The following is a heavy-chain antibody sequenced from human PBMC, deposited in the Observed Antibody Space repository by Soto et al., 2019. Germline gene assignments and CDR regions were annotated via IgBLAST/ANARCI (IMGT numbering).Heavy chain of an antibody. Sequence: EAQLVDSGGGLVKPGASLTLSCEVSGLSFRDAWLTWVRQAPGKGLEWVGHSRGGGGTADYAAPVQGRFRIYRDLSKNTMYLQMNSPQLDDTGFYYCRCMDTVTSVYNWGRGTLVTVSS. CDR1: GLSFRDAW. V-gene: IGHV3-15*01. D-gene: IGHD4-17*01. CDR3: RCMDTVTSVYN. CDR2: SRGGGGTA. J-gene: IGHJ4*02.